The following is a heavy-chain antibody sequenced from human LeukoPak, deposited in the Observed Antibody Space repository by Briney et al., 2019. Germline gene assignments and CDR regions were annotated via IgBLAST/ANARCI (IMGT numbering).Heavy chain of an antibody. J-gene: IGHJ6*03. CDR3: AREAYASGSFRTDYYYMDV. CDR1: GFTFTNYN. CDR2: INPNNGGT. D-gene: IGHD3-10*01. Sequence: ASVKVSCKASGFTFTNYNMHWVRQAPGQGLEWMGWINPNNGGTKYAQNFQGRVTMTRDTSISTAYMELDRLRFDDTAVYYCAREAYASGSFRTDYYYMDVWGKGTTVTISS. V-gene: IGHV1-2*02.